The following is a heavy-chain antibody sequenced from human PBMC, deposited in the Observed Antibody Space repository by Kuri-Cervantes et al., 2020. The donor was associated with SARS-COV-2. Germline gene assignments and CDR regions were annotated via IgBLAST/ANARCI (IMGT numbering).Heavy chain of an antibody. CDR2: ISAYNGNT. J-gene: IGHJ4*02. D-gene: IGHD2-15*01. Sequence: ASVKVSCKASGYTFTSYGISWVRQAPGQGLEWMGWISAYNGNTNYAQKLQGRVTMTTDTSTSTAYMELRSLRSDDTAVYYCARAPGYCSGGSCYSGGDYWGQGTLVTVSS. CDR3: ARAPGYCSGGSCYSGGDY. CDR1: GYTFTSYG. V-gene: IGHV1-18*01.